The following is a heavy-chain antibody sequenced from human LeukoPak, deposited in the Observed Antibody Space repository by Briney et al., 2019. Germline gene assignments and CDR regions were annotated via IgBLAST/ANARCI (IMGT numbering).Heavy chain of an antibody. CDR2: ITPIFGTA. D-gene: IGHD3-22*01. CDR1: GGTFSSYA. CDR3: ARGPDYYDSSGDFDY. V-gene: IGHV1-69*13. Sequence: ASVKVSCKASGGTFSSYAISWVRQAPGQGLEWMGGITPIFGTANYAQKFQGRVTIAADESTSTAYMELSSLRSEDTAVYYCARGPDYYDSSGDFDYWGQGTLVTVSS. J-gene: IGHJ4*02.